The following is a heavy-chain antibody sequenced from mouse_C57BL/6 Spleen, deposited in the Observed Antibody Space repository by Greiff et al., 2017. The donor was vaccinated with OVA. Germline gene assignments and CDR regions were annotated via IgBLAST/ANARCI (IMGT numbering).Heavy chain of an antibody. CDR3: ARHGEYYAMDY. Sequence: EVQLVESGGGLVQPGGSLKLSCAASGFTFSDYGMAWVRQAPRKGPEWVAFISNLAYSIYYADTVTGRFTISRENAKNTLYLEMSSLRSEDTAMYYCARHGEYYAMDYWGQGTSVTVSS. CDR1: GFTFSDYG. J-gene: IGHJ4*01. V-gene: IGHV5-15*01. CDR2: ISNLAYSI.